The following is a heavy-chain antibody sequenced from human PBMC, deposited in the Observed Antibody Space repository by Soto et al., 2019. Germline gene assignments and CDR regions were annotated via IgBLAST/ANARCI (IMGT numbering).Heavy chain of an antibody. Sequence: QLVESGGELVQPGRSLRLSCAASGFSFSSYWMSWVRQAPGKGLEWVAKINQDRSEKYYVDSLKGRFTISRDNARNTLFLQVTDLRVDDTAVYYCARDDRGLAVASYWGQGTLVTVS. CDR3: ARDDRGLAVASY. CDR2: INQDRSEK. D-gene: IGHD6-19*01. J-gene: IGHJ4*02. CDR1: GFSFSSYW. V-gene: IGHV3-7*01.